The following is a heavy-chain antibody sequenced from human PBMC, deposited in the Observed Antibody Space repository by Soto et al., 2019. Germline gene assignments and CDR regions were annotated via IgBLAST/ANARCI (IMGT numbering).Heavy chain of an antibody. CDR1: GYTFSGYY. J-gene: IGHJ6*02. D-gene: IGHD2-2*02. V-gene: IGHV1-2*02. CDR2: INPNSGGT. CDR3: ARSLTEGYCTITGCYMRPLYGMDV. Sequence: QEQLVQSGAEVKKPGASVKVSCKASGYTFSGYYIHWLRQAPGQGLEWMGWINPNSGGTNYAQKFQGRVTVTRDTPTSTAYMELSRLTSDDTAVYYCARSLTEGYCTITGCYMRPLYGMDVWGQGTTVTVSS.